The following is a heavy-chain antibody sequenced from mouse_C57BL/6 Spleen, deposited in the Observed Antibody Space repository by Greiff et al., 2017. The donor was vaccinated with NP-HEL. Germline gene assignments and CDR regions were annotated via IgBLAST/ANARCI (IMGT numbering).Heavy chain of an antibody. CDR1: GFSLTSYG. CDR2: IWSGGST. V-gene: IGHV2-2*01. J-gene: IGHJ4*01. CDR3: ARKIYYGNYVAMDY. D-gene: IGHD2-1*01. Sequence: VQLQESGPGLVQPSQSLSITCTVSGFSLTSYGVHWVRQSPGKGLEWLGVIWSGGSTDYNAAFISRLSISKDNSKSQVFFKMNSLQADDTAIYYCARKIYYGNYVAMDYWGQGTSVTVSS.